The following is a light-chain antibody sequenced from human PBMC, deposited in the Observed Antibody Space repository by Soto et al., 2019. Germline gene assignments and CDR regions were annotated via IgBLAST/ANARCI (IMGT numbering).Light chain of an antibody. V-gene: IGKV1-39*01. J-gene: IGKJ2*01. CDR3: QQSYSTPAT. Sequence: DIQMTQSPSSLSASAGDRVTITCRASQTISSYLYWYQQKPGKAPKLLISAASTLLRGVPSRFSGSGSGTDFILTISSMQPEDFATYYCQQSYSTPATFGQGTKLEVK. CDR1: QTISSY. CDR2: AAS.